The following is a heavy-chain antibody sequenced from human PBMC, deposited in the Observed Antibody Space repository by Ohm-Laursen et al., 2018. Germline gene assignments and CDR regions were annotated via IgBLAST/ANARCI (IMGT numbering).Heavy chain of an antibody. CDR1: GFSLSTSGMC. CDR3: AHFDYSYGDYAFDI. V-gene: IGHV2-70*12. J-gene: IGHJ3*02. CDR2: IDWDDDK. Sequence: PTQTLTLTCTFSGFSLSTSGMCVSWIRQPPGKALEWLARIDWDDDKYYSTSLKTRLTISKDTSKNQVVLTMTNMDPVDTATYYCAHFDYSYGDYAFDIWGQGTMVTVSS. D-gene: IGHD4-17*01.